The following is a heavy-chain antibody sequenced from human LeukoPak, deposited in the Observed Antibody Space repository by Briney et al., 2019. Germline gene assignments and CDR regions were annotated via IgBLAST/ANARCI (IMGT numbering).Heavy chain of an antibody. V-gene: IGHV3-21*01. Sequence: PGGSLRLSCAASGFTFSSYSMNWVRQAPGKGLEWVSSISSSSSYIYYADSVKGRFTISRDNAKNSLYLQMNSLRAEDTAVYYCAGTYYYGSSPLYYFDYWGQGTLVTVSS. CDR2: ISSSSSYI. CDR1: GFTFSSYS. CDR3: AGTYYYGSSPLYYFDY. J-gene: IGHJ4*02. D-gene: IGHD3-22*01.